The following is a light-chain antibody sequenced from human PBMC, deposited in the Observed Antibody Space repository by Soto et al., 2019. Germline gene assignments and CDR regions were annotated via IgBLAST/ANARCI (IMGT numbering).Light chain of an antibody. CDR2: GAS. CDR3: QQYYTWPS. J-gene: IGKJ5*01. Sequence: EIVLTQSPGTLSLSPGERATLSCRASQSVSPNVAWYQQRPGQAPRLLIYGASTRATGISGRFSGSGSGTEFTLTISSLESEDFAVYYCQQYYTWPSFGQGTRLEIK. V-gene: IGKV3-15*01. CDR1: QSVSPN.